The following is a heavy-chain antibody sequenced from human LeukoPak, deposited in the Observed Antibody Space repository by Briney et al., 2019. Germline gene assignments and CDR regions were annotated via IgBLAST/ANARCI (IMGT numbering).Heavy chain of an antibody. V-gene: IGHV3-48*04. Sequence: QPGGSLRLSCVASGFTFSSYNMNWVRQAPGKGLEWVSYISSSGSTIYYPDSVKGRFTISRDNAKNSLSLQMNSLRAEDTAVYYCARERDSGWQRWVDHWGQGTVVTVSS. D-gene: IGHD6-25*01. CDR1: GFTFSSYN. CDR3: ARERDSGWQRWVDH. CDR2: ISSSGSTI. J-gene: IGHJ4*02.